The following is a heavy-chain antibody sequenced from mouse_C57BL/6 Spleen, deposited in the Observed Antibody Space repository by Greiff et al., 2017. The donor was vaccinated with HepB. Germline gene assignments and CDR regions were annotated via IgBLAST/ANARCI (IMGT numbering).Heavy chain of an antibody. CDR2: ISDGGSYT. V-gene: IGHV5-4*01. J-gene: IGHJ3*01. D-gene: IGHD2-1*01. Sequence: EVHLVESGGGLVKPGGSLKLSCAASGFTFSSYAMSWVRQTPEKRLEWVATISDGGSYTYYPDNVKGRFTISRDNAKNNLYLQMSHLKSEDTAMYYCARDLYGNFFAYWGQGTLVTVSA. CDR3: ARDLYGNFFAY. CDR1: GFTFSSYA.